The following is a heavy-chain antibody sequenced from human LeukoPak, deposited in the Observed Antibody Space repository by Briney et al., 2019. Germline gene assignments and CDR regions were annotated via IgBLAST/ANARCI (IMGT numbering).Heavy chain of an antibody. CDR1: GGSISSYY. J-gene: IGHJ6*03. CDR2: VYHSGST. CDR3: ARGTYGYYMDV. Sequence: PSETLSLTCTVSGGSISSYYWSWIRQPPGKGLEWIGYVYHSGSTKYNPSLKSRVTLSIDTSKNQFSLKLSSVTAADTAVYFCARGTYGYYMDVWGKGTTVTVSS. D-gene: IGHD4-17*01. V-gene: IGHV4-59*08.